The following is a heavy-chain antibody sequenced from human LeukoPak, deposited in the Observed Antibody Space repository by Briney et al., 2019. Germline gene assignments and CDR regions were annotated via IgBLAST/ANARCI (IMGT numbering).Heavy chain of an antibody. D-gene: IGHD3-16*01. CDR1: GYSFTNYG. J-gene: IGHJ4*02. CDR3: ARDHSYASRDGSFDY. V-gene: IGHV1-18*01. Sequence: GSLKVSCKASGYSFTNYGISWVRQAPGQGLEWMGWISAHNGDTNYAQKLQGRVTMTTDTSTSTAYMELRTLRSDDTAVYYCARDHSYASRDGSFDYWGQGTLVTVSS. CDR2: ISAHNGDT.